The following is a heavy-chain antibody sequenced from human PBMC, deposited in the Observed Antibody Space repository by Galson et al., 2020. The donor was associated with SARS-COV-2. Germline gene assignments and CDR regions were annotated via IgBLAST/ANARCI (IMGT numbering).Heavy chain of an antibody. CDR2: IYYSGTT. V-gene: IGHV4-39*07. D-gene: IGHD3-10*01. CDR1: GYSISSSSYY. CDR3: ARILWFGELTGAYYI. J-gene: IGHJ3*02. Sequence: ASETLSLTCTVSGYSISSSSYYCWWIRHPAGKGVEWSGSIYYSGTTYYHPSLNSRVTISVDTSKNQFSLKLSSVTAAATAVYYCARILWFGELTGAYYIWGQGTMVTDSS.